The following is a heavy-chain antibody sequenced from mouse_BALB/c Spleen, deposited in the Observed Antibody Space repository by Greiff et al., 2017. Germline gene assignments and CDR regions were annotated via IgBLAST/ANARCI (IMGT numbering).Heavy chain of an antibody. J-gene: IGHJ4*01. CDR3: ARDVRFLSY. Sequence: EVKLVESGGGLVQPGGSLRLSCATSGFTFTDYYMSWVRQPPGKALEWLGFIRNKANGYTTEYSASVKGRFTISRDNSQSILYLQMNTLRAEDSATYYCARDVRFLSYWGQGTSVTVSS. CDR2: IRNKANGYTT. CDR1: GFTFTDYY. V-gene: IGHV7-3*02.